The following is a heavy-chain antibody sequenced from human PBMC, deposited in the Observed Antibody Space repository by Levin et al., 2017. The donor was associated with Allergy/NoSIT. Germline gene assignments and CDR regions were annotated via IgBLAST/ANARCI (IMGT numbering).Heavy chain of an antibody. J-gene: IGHJ6*02. V-gene: IGHV4-61*01. CDR3: LRIQAQTGGLDV. CDR1: GGSVTSGSHY. Sequence: PSETLSLTCTVSGGSVTSGSHYWSWIRKPPGKGLEWIGYVYYSGSSNYNPSLKSRVTIPIDTSYNQFSLRLTSVTAADTAVYSCLRIQAQTGGLDVWGPGTPVTVSS. D-gene: IGHD1-14*01. CDR2: VYYSGSS.